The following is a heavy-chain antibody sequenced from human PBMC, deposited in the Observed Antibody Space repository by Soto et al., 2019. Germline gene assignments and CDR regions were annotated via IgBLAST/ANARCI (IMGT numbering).Heavy chain of an antibody. CDR1: GGSISSYY. D-gene: IGHD3-9*01. CDR3: ARLEGLASISYYFHF. J-gene: IGHJ4*02. CDR2: IYFRGST. V-gene: IGHV4-59*08. Sequence: SETLSLTCTVSGGSISSYYWNWIRQPPGKGLEWIGSIYFRGSTNYNPSLQTRVTISLDKSKSQFSLKLNSVTAADSAVYFCARLEGLASISYYFHFWGQGALVTVSS.